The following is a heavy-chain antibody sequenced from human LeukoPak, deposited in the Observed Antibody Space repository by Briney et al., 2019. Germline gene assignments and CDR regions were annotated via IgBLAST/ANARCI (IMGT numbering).Heavy chain of an antibody. Sequence: ASVTVSFKSSVYTFTDYYIHWVRQAPGQGLEWMGWINSKSGDTNYSQKYQGRATMTRYTSVSTAYMELSRLTSDDTAVYYCARTPAPGYDYYYYMDVWGEGTTVTVSS. CDR3: ARTPAPGYDYYYYMDV. J-gene: IGHJ6*03. CDR2: INSKSGDT. V-gene: IGHV1-2*02. D-gene: IGHD2-15*01. CDR1: VYTFTDYY.